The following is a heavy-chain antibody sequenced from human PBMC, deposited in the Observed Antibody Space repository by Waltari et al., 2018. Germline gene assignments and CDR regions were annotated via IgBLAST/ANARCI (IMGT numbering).Heavy chain of an antibody. D-gene: IGHD1-26*01. CDR3: AKDLSGSYLAYFDH. J-gene: IGHJ4*02. Sequence: QVQLVESGGGVVQPGRSLRLSCAASGFTFKDLPWVRPAPGKGLEWVAVISSDGGTKYYADSVRGRFTISRDNSKNTLYLQMDSLRDEDTAVYYCAKDLSGSYLAYFDHWGQGTLVTVSS. CDR2: ISSDGGTK. V-gene: IGHV3-30*18. CDR1: GFTFKD.